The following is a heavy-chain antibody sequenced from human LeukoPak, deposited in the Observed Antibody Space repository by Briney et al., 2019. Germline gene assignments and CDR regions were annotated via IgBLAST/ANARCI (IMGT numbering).Heavy chain of an antibody. CDR3: ARHLRHLVATIDY. CDR2: ITRTGRI. Sequence: SETLSLTCAVYGGSFSGYYWSWIRQPPEKGLDWIGEITRTGRINYNPALKGRVTMSLDTSKNQFSLELSSVTAADTAVYYCARHLRHLVATIDYWGQGTLVTVSS. D-gene: IGHD5-12*01. J-gene: IGHJ4*02. CDR1: GGSFSGYY. V-gene: IGHV4-34*01.